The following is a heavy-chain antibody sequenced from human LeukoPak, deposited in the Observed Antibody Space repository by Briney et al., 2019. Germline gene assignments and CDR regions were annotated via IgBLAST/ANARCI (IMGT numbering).Heavy chain of an antibody. CDR3: AKNRGGIAAAIEH. J-gene: IGHJ4*02. CDR2: LSGSGESR. CDR1: GFTFHTYA. V-gene: IGHV3-23*01. Sequence: GGSLRLSCAASGFTFHTYAMSWVRQAPGKGLDWVSVLSGSGESRYYADSVKGRFTISRDNSKNTVYLQMNSLRTEETAVYYCAKNRGGIAAAIEHWGQGTLVTVSS. D-gene: IGHD6-13*01.